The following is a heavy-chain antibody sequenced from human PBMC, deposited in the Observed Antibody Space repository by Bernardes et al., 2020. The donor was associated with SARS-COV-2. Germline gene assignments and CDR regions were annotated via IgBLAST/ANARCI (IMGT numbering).Heavy chain of an antibody. CDR3: AVATNYYYGMDV. V-gene: IGHV3-74*01. D-gene: IGHD5-12*01. CDR2: IISDGTST. Sequence: AGSLILSCAASGFTFSSYWMHWVRQAPGQGLVWVSRIISDGTSTSYADSVKGRFTISRDNAKNTLYLQMNSLRAEDTAVYYCAVATNYYYGMDVWGQGTTVTVSS. CDR1: GFTFSSYW. J-gene: IGHJ6*02.